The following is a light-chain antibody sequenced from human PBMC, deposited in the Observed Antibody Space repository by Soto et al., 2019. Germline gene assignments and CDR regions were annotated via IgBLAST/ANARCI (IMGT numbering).Light chain of an antibody. CDR2: EVS. CDR1: SSDVGGYNY. J-gene: IGLJ1*01. CDR3: SSYTRSSTLYV. V-gene: IGLV2-14*01. Sequence: QSVLTQPASVSGSPGQSITISCTGTSSDVGGYNYVSWYQQHPGKAPKLMIYEVSNRPSGVSNRFSGSKSGNTASLTISGLQAADEADYYCSSYTRSSTLYVFGTVTEVTVL.